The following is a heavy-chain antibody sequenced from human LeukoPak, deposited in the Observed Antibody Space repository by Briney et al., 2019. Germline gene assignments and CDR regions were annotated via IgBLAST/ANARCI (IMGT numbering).Heavy chain of an antibody. J-gene: IGHJ5*02. CDR3: ARGVAAEYRFDP. Sequence: SETLSLTCTVSGGSISGYYWTWIRQSAGKGLEWIERIHTSGSTNYSPSLKSRVTMAVDTSKNQFSLKLSSVTAADTAVYYCARGVAAEYRFDPWGQGTLVTVSS. V-gene: IGHV4-4*07. D-gene: IGHD6-25*01. CDR1: GGSISGYY. CDR2: IHTSGST.